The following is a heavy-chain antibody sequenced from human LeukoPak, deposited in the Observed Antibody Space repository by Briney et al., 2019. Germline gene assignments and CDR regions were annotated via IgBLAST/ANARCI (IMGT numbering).Heavy chain of an antibody. J-gene: IGHJ4*02. V-gene: IGHV3-9*01. CDR1: GFTFDDCA. D-gene: IGHD3-10*01. Sequence: GRSLRLSCAASGFTFDDCAMHWVRQAPGKGLEWVSGISWNSGSIGYADSVKGRFTISRDNAENSLYLQMNSLRAEDTALYYCAKAGIKQYYFDYWGQGTLVTVSS. CDR3: AKAGIKQYYFDY. CDR2: ISWNSGSI.